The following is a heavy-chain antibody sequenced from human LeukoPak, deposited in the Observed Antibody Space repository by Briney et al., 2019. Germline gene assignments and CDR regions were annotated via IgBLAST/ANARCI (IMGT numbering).Heavy chain of an antibody. CDR3: ARAPVTSCRGAFCYPFDY. CDR2: TSSSDPGT. Sequence: GGTLRLFCAASGFTFSSYGMSWVRQAPGKGLEWVSATSSSDPGTYHADSVRGRFTISRDNSKNTLYLQMNRLRVEDAAVYYCARAPVTSCRGAFCYPFDYWGQGTLVTVSS. CDR1: GFTFSSYG. V-gene: IGHV3-23*01. D-gene: IGHD2-15*01. J-gene: IGHJ4*02.